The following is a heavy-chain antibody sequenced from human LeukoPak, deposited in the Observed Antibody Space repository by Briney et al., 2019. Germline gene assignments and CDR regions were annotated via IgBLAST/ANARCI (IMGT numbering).Heavy chain of an antibody. CDR3: ARGAISMVRAWEFDY. D-gene: IGHD3-10*01. Sequence: GGSLRLSRAASGFTVTSKHMSWVRQAPGKGLEWVSVIYSGGRTFYRDSVKGRFTISRDNSKNTLYLQITDLRAEDTAVYYCARGAISMVRAWEFDYWGQGTLVTVSS. J-gene: IGHJ4*02. CDR1: GFTVTSKH. V-gene: IGHV3-66*01. CDR2: IYSGGRT.